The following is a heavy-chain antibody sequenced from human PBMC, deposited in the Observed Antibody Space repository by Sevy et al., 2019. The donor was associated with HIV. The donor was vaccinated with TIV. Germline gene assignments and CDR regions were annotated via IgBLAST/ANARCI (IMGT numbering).Heavy chain of an antibody. V-gene: IGHV4-61*02. CDR1: GGSISSGSYY. CDR3: VREVIPLAFDY. J-gene: IGHJ4*02. Sequence: SETLSLTCTVSGGSISSGSYYWSWIRQPAGKGLEWIGRIYTSGSTNYNPSLKSRVTISVDTSKNQFSLKLSSVTAADTAVYYCVREVIPLAFDYWGQGTLVTVSS. CDR2: IYTSGST.